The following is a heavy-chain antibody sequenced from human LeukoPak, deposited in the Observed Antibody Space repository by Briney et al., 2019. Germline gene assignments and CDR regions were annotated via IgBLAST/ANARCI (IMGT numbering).Heavy chain of an antibody. J-gene: IGHJ4*02. CDR3: ARRMKGSGSYHYFDY. CDR1: GGSISSYY. CDR2: IYYSGST. D-gene: IGHD1-26*01. Sequence: SETLSLTCTVSGGSISSYYWSWIRQPPGKGLEWIGYIYYSGSTNYNPSLKSRVTISVDTSKNQFSLKLSSVTAADTAVYYCARRMKGSGSYHYFDYWGQGTLVTVSS. V-gene: IGHV4-59*08.